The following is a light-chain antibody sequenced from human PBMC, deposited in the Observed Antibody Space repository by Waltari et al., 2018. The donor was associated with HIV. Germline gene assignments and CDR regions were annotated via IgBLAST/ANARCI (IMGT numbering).Light chain of an antibody. CDR1: SSDIGAYNR. Sequence: QSALTQPPSVSGSLGQSVTISCTGTSSDIGAYNRVSWYQQSPGTAPKLRIYEVTPRPAGVPFLFSGSKSGNTASLTISGLQADDEADYYCSSYTTSSTWVFGGGTKLTVL. J-gene: IGLJ3*02. V-gene: IGLV2-18*02. CDR3: SSYTTSSTWV. CDR2: EVT.